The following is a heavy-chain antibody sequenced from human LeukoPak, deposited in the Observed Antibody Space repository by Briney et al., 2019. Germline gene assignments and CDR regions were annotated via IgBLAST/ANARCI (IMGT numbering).Heavy chain of an antibody. J-gene: IGHJ4*02. D-gene: IGHD4-17*01. CDR1: GFTFSSYG. CDR2: ISGSGGST. CDR3: AKNYQETTVFY. Sequence: GGTLRLSCAASGFTFSSYGMSWVRQAPGKGLEWVSAISGSGGSTYYADSVKGRFTISRDNSKNTLYLQMNSLRAEDTAVYYCAKNYQETTVFYWRQGTLVTVSS. V-gene: IGHV3-23*01.